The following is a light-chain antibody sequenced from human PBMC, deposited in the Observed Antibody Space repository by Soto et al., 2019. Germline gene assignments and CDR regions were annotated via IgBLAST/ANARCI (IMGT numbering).Light chain of an antibody. V-gene: IGLV1-44*01. CDR1: SSNIGANP. CDR3: SAWDDSIYGPV. Sequence: QSVLTQPPSASGTPGQRVAISCSGGSSNIGANPVNWFLHLPGTAPKLLIYSDNQRPSGVPDRFSGSKSGTSASLTISGLQSEDVADYFCSAWDDSIYGPVFGGGTKVTVL. J-gene: IGLJ2*01. CDR2: SDN.